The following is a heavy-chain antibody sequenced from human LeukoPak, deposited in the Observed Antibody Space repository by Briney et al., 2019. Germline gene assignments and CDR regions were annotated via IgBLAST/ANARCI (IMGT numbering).Heavy chain of an antibody. J-gene: IGHJ3*02. CDR1: GFTFDDYA. V-gene: IGHV3-43*02. Sequence: PGGSLRLSCAASGFTFDDYAMHWVRQAPGKGLEWVSLISGDGGSTYHADSVKGRFTISRDNSKNSLYLQMNSLRTEDTALYYCAKGATFGGVIAPDAFDIRGQGTMVTVSS. CDR3: AKGATFGGVIAPDAFDI. CDR2: ISGDGGST. D-gene: IGHD3-16*02.